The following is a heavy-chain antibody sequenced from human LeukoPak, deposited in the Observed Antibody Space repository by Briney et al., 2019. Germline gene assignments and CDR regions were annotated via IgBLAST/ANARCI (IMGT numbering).Heavy chain of an antibody. J-gene: IGHJ4*02. Sequence: SVKVSCKASGGTFSSYTISWVRQAPGQGLEWMGRIIPILGIANYAQKSQGRVTVTADKSTSTAYRELSSLRSEDTAVYYCARVEEGGIAAATWGEGTLVTVSS. D-gene: IGHD6-13*01. CDR1: GGTFSSYT. CDR3: ARVEEGGIAAAT. CDR2: IIPILGIA. V-gene: IGHV1-69*02.